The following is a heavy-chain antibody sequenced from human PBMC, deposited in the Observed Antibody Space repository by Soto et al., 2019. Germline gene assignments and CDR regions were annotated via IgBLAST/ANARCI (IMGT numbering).Heavy chain of an antibody. D-gene: IGHD6-13*01. J-gene: IGHJ6*02. Sequence: QVQLVQSGAEVQKPGSSVKVSCKASGGTFSSYAISWVRQAPGQGLEWMGGIIPIFGTANYAQKFQGRVMITADESTSTAYMELSSLRSEDTAVYYCARGDRGSSEYYYYYGMDVWGQGTTVTVSS. CDR1: GGTFSSYA. CDR2: IIPIFGTA. V-gene: IGHV1-69*01. CDR3: ARGDRGSSEYYYYYGMDV.